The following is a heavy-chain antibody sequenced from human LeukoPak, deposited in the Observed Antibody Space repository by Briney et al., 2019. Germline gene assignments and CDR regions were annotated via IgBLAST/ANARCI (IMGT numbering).Heavy chain of an antibody. CDR2: INPSSGGT. V-gene: IGHV1-2*02. Sequence: GASVKVSCKASGYTFTGYYMHWVRQAPGQGLEWMGWINPSSGGTNYAQKFQGRVTMTRDKSISTAYMELSRLRSDDTAVYYCARDAAGYDLGVDYWGQGTLVTVSS. CDR3: ARDAAGYDLGVDY. CDR1: GYTFTGYY. J-gene: IGHJ4*02. D-gene: IGHD5-12*01.